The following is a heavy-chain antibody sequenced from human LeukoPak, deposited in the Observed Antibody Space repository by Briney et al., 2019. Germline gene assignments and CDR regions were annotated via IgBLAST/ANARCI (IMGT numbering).Heavy chain of an antibody. D-gene: IGHD2-2*01. V-gene: IGHV1-24*01. CDR1: GHTLTELS. CDR3: ATLVVIPTALYFYYGMDV. J-gene: IGHJ6*02. Sequence: ASVKVSCKVSGHTLTELSMHWVRQAPGKGLEWMGGFDPEDGETIYAQKFQGRVTMTEDTSTDTAYMELSNLRSEDTAVYYCATLVVIPTALYFYYGMDVWGQGTTVTVSS. CDR2: FDPEDGET.